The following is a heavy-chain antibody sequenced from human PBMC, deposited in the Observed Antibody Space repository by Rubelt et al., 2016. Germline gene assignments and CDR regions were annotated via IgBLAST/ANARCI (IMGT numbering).Heavy chain of an antibody. CDR3: AREYSSTWYDGMDV. V-gene: IGHV1-3*01. J-gene: IGHJ6*02. CDR2: INAGDGNT. D-gene: IGHD6-13*01. CDR1: GYSFTSYA. Sequence: QVQLVQSGAEVKMPGASVKVSCRASGYSFTSYAMHWVRQAPGQRLEWMGWINAGDGNTKYSQNFQGRVAITRDTSASTGYMELTSLRSEDTAVYYCAREYSSTWYDGMDVWGQGTLVTVSS.